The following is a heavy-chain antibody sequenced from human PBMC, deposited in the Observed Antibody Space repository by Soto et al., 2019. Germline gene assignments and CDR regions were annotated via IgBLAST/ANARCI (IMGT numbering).Heavy chain of an antibody. V-gene: IGHV3-66*01. CDR3: AREGWITMVRGADYYMDV. CDR1: GFTVSSNY. Sequence: GGSLRLSCAASGFTVSSNYMSWVRQAPGKGLEWVSVIYSGGSTYYADSVKGRFTISRDNSKNTLYLQMNSLRAEDTAVYYCAREGWITMVRGADYYMDVWGKGTTVTVS. D-gene: IGHD3-10*01. J-gene: IGHJ6*03. CDR2: IYSGGST.